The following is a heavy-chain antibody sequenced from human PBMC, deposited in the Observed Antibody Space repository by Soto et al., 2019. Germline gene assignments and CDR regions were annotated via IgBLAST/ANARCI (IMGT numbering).Heavy chain of an antibody. D-gene: IGHD2-21*02. J-gene: IGHJ3*02. Sequence: GGSLRLSCAASGFTFSRYWMHWVRQVPGKGLVWVSRIHGDGSDTSYADSVRRRFTISRDNAKNTLHLQMNNLKVEDTAVYYCARGWPAVGDSDVFDNWGQGTMVTVSS. CDR3: ARGWPAVGDSDVFDN. CDR2: IHGDGSDT. CDR1: GFTFSRYW. V-gene: IGHV3-74*01.